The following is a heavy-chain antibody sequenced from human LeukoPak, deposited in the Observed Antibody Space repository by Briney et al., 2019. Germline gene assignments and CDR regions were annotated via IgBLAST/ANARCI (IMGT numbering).Heavy chain of an antibody. CDR3: AKDHHYDSSGPDSNFDY. J-gene: IGHJ4*02. D-gene: IGHD3-22*01. V-gene: IGHV3-23*01. Sequence: PGGSLRLSCAASGFTFSSYAMSWVRQAPGKGLEWVSAISGSGGSTYYADSVKGRFTISRDNSKNTLYLQMNSLRAEDTAVYYCAKDHHYDSSGPDSNFDYWGQGTLVTVSS. CDR1: GFTFSSYA. CDR2: ISGSGGST.